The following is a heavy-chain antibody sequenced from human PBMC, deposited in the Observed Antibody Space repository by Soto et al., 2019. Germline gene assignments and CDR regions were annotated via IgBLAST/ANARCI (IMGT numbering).Heavy chain of an antibody. J-gene: IGHJ6*03. CDR3: SRDDVYCSGGSCYGVPMDV. CDR1: GFTVSSHY. V-gene: IGHV3-66*01. Sequence: EVQMVESGGDLVQPGGSLRLSCAAAGFTVSSHYMNWVRQAPGKGLEWVSLIQSGGSTFYADSVKCRFTISRDNSKNTLFLQMNSLRVEDTAMYYCSRDDVYCSGGSCYGVPMDVCGRGTTVTVSS. D-gene: IGHD2-15*01. CDR2: IQSGGST.